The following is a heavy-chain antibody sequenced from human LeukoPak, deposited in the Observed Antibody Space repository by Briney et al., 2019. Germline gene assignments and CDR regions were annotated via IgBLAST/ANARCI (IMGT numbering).Heavy chain of an antibody. CDR2: ISTAYDT. V-gene: IGHV3-13*01. CDR3: ARSKYTDDAFDI. D-gene: IGHD4-11*01. J-gene: IGHJ3*02. Sequence: GGSLRLSCAASGFTFSSYDMHWVRQVTGRGLEWVSGISTAYDTYYPGSVKGRFTISRENAKNSLYLQMNSLRAEDTAVYFCARSKYTDDAFDIWGQGTMVTVSS. CDR1: GFTFSSYD.